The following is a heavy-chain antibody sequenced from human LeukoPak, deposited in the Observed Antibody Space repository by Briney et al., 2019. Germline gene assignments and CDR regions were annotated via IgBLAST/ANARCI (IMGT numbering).Heavy chain of an antibody. CDR1: GFTFSNYA. Sequence: GGSLRLSCEASGFTFSNYAMSWVRQAPGKGLEWVSSIRASGGSTYYADSVKGRFTISRDNPKNTLFLQMNSLRAEDMAVYYCAKDRADVVPTTVLDYWGQGILVTVSS. D-gene: IGHD5-12*01. CDR3: AKDRADVVPTTVLDY. V-gene: IGHV3-23*01. J-gene: IGHJ4*02. CDR2: IRASGGST.